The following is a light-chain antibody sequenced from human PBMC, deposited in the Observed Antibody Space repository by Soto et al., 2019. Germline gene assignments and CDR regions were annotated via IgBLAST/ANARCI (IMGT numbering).Light chain of an antibody. V-gene: IGLV1-44*01. CDR3: AVWDDSLNAL. CDR2: NSY. J-gene: IGLJ2*01. CDR1: RSNIGSNA. Sequence: QSVLTQPPSASGTPGQRVTISCSGSRSNIGSNAVNWYQQLPGTAPKLLIFNSYQRPSGVPDRFSGSKSGTSASLAISGLQSEDEADYYCAVWDDSLNALFGGGTKLTVL.